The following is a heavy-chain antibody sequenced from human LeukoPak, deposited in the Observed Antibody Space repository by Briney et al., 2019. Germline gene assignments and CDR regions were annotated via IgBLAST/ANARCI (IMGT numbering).Heavy chain of an antibody. CDR1: GFTFSNAW. D-gene: IGHD1-1*01. Sequence: GGSLRLSCAASGFTFSNAWMSWVRQAPGKGLEWVGRIKSKTGGGTTDYAAPVKGRFTISRDDSKNTLYLQMNSLKTEDTAVYYCTTAWYTWGQGTLVTVSS. J-gene: IGHJ5*02. CDR2: IKSKTGGGTT. CDR3: TTAWYT. V-gene: IGHV3-15*01.